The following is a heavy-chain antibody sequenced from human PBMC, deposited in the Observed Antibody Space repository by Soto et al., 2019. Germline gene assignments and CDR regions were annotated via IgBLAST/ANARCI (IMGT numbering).Heavy chain of an antibody. D-gene: IGHD3-22*01. CDR2: IWYDGSNK. J-gene: IGHJ6*02. V-gene: IGHV3-33*08. Sequence: PGGSLRLSCAASGFTFSSYGMHWVRQAQGKGLEWVAVIWYDGSNKYYADSVKGRFTISRDNSKNTLYLQMNSLRAEDTAVYYCARDYYDSSGYYYDTSALPYYYSGMEVWGQGTTVTVSS. CDR3: ARDYYDSSGYYYDTSALPYYYSGMEV. CDR1: GFTFSSYG.